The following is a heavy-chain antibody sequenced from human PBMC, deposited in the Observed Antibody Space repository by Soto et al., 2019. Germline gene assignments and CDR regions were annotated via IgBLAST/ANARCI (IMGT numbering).Heavy chain of an antibody. V-gene: IGHV2-5*02. CDR1: GFSLSTSEAG. CDR2: IYWDDDK. D-gene: IGHD3-16*01. Sequence: QVTLKETGHTLVKPTQTLTLTCAFSGFSLSTSEAGVSWIRQPPGKALELLALIYWDDDKRYSPSLKNRLTITKDTTKIRVVLTMTNMDPVETGTYFCARRPVGALDDFDAWGQGTLVNVSS. CDR3: ARRPVGALDDFDA. J-gene: IGHJ4*02.